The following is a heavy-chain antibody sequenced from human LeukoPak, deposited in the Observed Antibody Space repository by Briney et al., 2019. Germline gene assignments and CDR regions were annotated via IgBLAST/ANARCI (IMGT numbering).Heavy chain of an antibody. D-gene: IGHD2-8*01. J-gene: IGHJ4*02. V-gene: IGHV4-4*02. Sequence: PSETLSLTCAVSSGSIFSSNWWSWVRQPPGKGLEWIGQIFHSGSTSYSPSLKSRVTISVDKSKNQFSLNLRSVAAADTAVYHCARGYCTNAACSLGPTQAWGQGILVTVSS. CDR1: SGSIFSSNW. CDR2: IFHSGST. CDR3: ARGYCTNAACSLGPTQA.